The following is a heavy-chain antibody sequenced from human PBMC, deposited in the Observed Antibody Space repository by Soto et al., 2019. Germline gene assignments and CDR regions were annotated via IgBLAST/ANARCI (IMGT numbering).Heavy chain of an antibody. Sequence: PSETLSLTCAVYGGSFSGYYWSWIRQPPGKGLEWIGEINHSGSTNYNPSLKSRVTISVDTSKNQFSLKLSSVTAADTAVYYCARGPRYCSSTSCYLQRGAGGYYYYGMDVWGQGTTVT. CDR1: GGSFSGYY. D-gene: IGHD2-2*01. V-gene: IGHV4-34*01. CDR3: ARGPRYCSSTSCYLQRGAGGYYYYGMDV. CDR2: INHSGST. J-gene: IGHJ6*02.